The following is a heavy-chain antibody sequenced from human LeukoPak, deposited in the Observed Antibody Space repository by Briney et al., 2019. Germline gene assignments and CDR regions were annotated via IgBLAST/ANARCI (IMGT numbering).Heavy chain of an antibody. D-gene: IGHD5-24*01. CDR1: GFTFSNYG. Sequence: GGSLRLSCAASGFTFSNYGVNWVRQAPGKGLEWGAVIRYEGNKEYYADSVKGRFTIYRDISKNTLYLQMSTLRAEDTAVYYCAKGRDGHHHILDYWGQGTLVTVSS. CDR2: IRYEGNKE. CDR3: AKGRDGHHHILDY. J-gene: IGHJ4*02. V-gene: IGHV3-30*02.